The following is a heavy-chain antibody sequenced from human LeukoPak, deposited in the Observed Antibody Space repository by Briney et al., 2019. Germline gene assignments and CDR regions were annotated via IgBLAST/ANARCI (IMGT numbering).Heavy chain of an antibody. CDR1: GFTFSTYW. CDR3: AKLGKRVPVALFDY. CDR2: IKEDGGEK. Sequence: PGGSLRLSCAASGFTFSTYWMTWVRQAPGKGLEWVANIKEDGGEKNYVDSVKGRFTISRDNAKNSLYLQMNSLRAEDSAMYYCAKLGKRVPVALFDYWGQGTLVTVSS. J-gene: IGHJ4*02. V-gene: IGHV3-7*01. D-gene: IGHD2-2*01.